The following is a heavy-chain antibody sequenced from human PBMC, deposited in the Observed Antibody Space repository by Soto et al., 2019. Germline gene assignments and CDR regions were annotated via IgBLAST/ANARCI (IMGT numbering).Heavy chain of an antibody. CDR2: IYTSVST. CDR3: ARESAIFVVVIRYYFDY. V-gene: IGHV4-4*07. D-gene: IGHD3-3*01. Sequence: SETLSLTCTVSGGSISSYYWSWIRQPAGNGLEWIGRIYTSVSTNNNPTHKGRVTMSVDTSKNQFSLKLGSVTAADTAVYYCARESAIFVVVIRYYFDYWGQGTLVTVSS. CDR1: GGSISSYY. J-gene: IGHJ4*02.